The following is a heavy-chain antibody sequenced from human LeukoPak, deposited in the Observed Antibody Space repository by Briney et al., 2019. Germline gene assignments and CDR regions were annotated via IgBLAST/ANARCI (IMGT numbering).Heavy chain of an antibody. CDR3: PRRAGGGYFDY. D-gene: IGHD1-14*01. V-gene: IGHV3-48*03. CDR2: IRGRCNTI. Sequence: GRSLSLSCAASGLISSSDEMNCVRLAPGRGLGWLSCIRGRCNTIYYADSAKARFTISRDNAKTSLYLQMNSLRAEDTAVYYSPRRAGGGYFDYWGQGTLVTVSS. J-gene: IGHJ4*02. CDR1: GLISSSDE.